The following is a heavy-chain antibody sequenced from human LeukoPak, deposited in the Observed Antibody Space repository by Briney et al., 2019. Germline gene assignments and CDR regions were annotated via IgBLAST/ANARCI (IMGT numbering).Heavy chain of an antibody. CDR3: ARGGAKRNYYYYYGMDV. Sequence: ASGKVSCRASGYTFTSYDINWVRQATGQGLEWMGWMNPNSGNTGYAQKFQGRVTWTRNTSIRTAYMELSSLRSEDTAVYYCARGGAKRNYYYYYGMDVWGQGTTVTVSS. D-gene: IGHD1-1*01. CDR1: GYTFTSYD. V-gene: IGHV1-8*01. J-gene: IGHJ6*02. CDR2: MNPNSGNT.